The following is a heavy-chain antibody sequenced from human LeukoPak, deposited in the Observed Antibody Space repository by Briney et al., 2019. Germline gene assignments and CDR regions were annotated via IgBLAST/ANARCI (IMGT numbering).Heavy chain of an antibody. J-gene: IGHJ4*02. D-gene: IGHD6-13*01. CDR2: INGAGNKK. CDR1: GLTFYGYW. CDR3: ARGTVGAPGIDY. V-gene: IGHV3-74*01. Sequence: GGSLRLSCEASGLTFYGYWMHWFRQLPGKGLVWVSEINGAGNKKNYADSVRGRFTVSRDNAKDTVYLQMDSLRVEDTAVYYWARGTVGAPGIDYWGQGALVSVSS.